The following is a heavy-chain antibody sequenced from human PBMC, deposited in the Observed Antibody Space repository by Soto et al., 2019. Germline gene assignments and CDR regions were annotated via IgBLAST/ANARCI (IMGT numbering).Heavy chain of an antibody. J-gene: IGHJ5*02. CDR1: GGSISSNH. CDR3: VKDHTP. Sequence: SETLSLTCTVSGGSISSNHWSWVRQPPGKGLEWIGYVYDSGSTNYNPPLMSRVTISVDTSKNQFSLKLRSATAADTAVYYCVKDHTPWGRRTLVTVSS. V-gene: IGHV4-59*01. CDR2: VYDSGST.